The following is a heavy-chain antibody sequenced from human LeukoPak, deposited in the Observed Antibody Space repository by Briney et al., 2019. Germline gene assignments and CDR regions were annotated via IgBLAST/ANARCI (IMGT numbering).Heavy chain of an antibody. D-gene: IGHD3-10*01. Sequence: GGSLRLSCAASGLTFSNAWMYWVRQAPAKGLEWVGRIKSKISGGTTDYAAPVKGRFTISRDDSKNTLYLQMNSLKTEDTAVYYCTTDAPYYYGSGTKTDAFDLWGQGTMVTVSS. V-gene: IGHV3-15*01. J-gene: IGHJ3*01. CDR3: TTDAPYYYGSGTKTDAFDL. CDR2: IKSKISGGTT. CDR1: GLTFSNAW.